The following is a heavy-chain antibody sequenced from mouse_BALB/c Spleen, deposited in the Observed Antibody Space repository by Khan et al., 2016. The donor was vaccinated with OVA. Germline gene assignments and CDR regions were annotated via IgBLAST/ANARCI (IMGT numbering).Heavy chain of an antibody. D-gene: IGHD4-1*01. CDR1: GYSITSDYA. J-gene: IGHJ3*01. Sequence: VQLKDSGPGLVKPSQSLSLTCTVTGYSITSDYAWNWIRQFPGNKLEWMGYISYSGRTSYNPSLKSRISVTRDTSKNQFFLQLNSVTTEDTATYYCAMGRTYWGQGTLVTVSA. CDR3: AMGRTY. V-gene: IGHV3-2*02. CDR2: ISYSGRT.